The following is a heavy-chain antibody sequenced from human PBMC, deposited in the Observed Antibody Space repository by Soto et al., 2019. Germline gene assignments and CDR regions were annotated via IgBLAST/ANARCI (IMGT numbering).Heavy chain of an antibody. V-gene: IGHV1-2*02. CDR1: EYSFGDYY. CDR3: VRDAPSQQSIFDR. Sequence: ASVKVSCKASEYSFGDYYLHWLRQAPGQGLEWMGWINLNDGGANYARKFQGRVTMTSDKSITTVYMELSSLRSDDTAVYYCVRDAPSQQSIFDRCGQGTLVTVSS. CDR2: INLNDGGA. J-gene: IGHJ4*02. D-gene: IGHD6-13*01.